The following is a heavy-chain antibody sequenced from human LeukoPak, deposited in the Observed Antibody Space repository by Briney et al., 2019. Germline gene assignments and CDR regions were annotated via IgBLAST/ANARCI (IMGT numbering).Heavy chain of an antibody. D-gene: IGHD2-2*03. CDR1: GYTFTSYG. Sequence: GASVKVSCKASGYTFTSYGISWVRQAPGQGLEWMGWISAYNGNTNYAQKLQGRVTMTTDTSTSTAYMELRSLRSDDTAVYYCARDRALGIVVVPAVHNWFDPWGQGTLVTVSS. CDR3: ARDRALGIVVVPAVHNWFDP. CDR2: ISAYNGNT. J-gene: IGHJ5*02. V-gene: IGHV1-18*01.